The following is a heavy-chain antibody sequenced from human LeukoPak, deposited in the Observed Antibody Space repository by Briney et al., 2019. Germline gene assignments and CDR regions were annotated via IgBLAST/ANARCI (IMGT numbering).Heavy chain of an antibody. Sequence: PGGCPRLSCAASGFTFSSYWMHWARQVPGKGLVWVSRVDTDGSSTRYADSVKGRFTISRDNAENTLYLQMNSLRAEDTALYYCARDSIAADGDFDYWGQGTLVTVSS. J-gene: IGHJ4*02. V-gene: IGHV3-74*01. CDR3: ARDSIAADGDFDY. CDR2: VDTDGSST. CDR1: GFTFSSYW. D-gene: IGHD6-13*01.